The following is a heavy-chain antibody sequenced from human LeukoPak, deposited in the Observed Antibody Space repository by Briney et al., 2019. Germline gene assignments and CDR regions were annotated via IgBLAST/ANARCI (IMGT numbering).Heavy chain of an antibody. Sequence: SETLSLTCTVSGGSISSYYWSWLRQAPGKGLEWIGYIYYIGSTNYNPSLKSRVTISVDRSKNQFSLKLSSVTAADTAVYYCARYDDSSGFYPNDAFDIWGQGTMVTVSS. CDR2: IYYIGST. J-gene: IGHJ3*02. V-gene: IGHV4-59*01. D-gene: IGHD3-22*01. CDR3: ARYDDSSGFYPNDAFDI. CDR1: GGSISSYY.